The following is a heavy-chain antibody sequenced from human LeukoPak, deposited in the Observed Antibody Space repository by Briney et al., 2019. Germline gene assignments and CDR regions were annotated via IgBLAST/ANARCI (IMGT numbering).Heavy chain of an antibody. CDR2: IYHSGST. CDR1: GGSISSGGYS. Sequence: SETLSLTCAVSGGSISSGGYSWNWIRQPLGKGLEWIGYIYHSGSTYYNPSLKSRVTISVDRSKNQFSLKLSSVTAADTAVYYCARGRYYDFWSAYYPYFDYWGQGTLVTVSS. V-gene: IGHV4-30-2*01. J-gene: IGHJ4*02. D-gene: IGHD3-3*01. CDR3: ARGRYYDFWSAYYPYFDY.